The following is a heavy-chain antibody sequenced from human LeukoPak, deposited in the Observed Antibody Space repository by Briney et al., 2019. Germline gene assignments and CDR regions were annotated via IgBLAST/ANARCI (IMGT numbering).Heavy chain of an antibody. CDR1: GFTFSSYS. J-gene: IGHJ4*02. Sequence: PGGCLRLSCAASGFTFSSYSMNWVRQAPGKGLEWVSSISSTSSYIYYADSVKGRFTISRDNAKNSLYLQMNSLSAEDTAVYYCARDVGWAAVSGHYYFDYWGQGTLVTVSS. V-gene: IGHV3-21*01. D-gene: IGHD6-19*01. CDR2: ISSTSSYI. CDR3: ARDVGWAAVSGHYYFDY.